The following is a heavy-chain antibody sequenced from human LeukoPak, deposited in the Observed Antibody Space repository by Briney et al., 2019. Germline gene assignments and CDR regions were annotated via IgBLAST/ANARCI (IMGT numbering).Heavy chain of an antibody. D-gene: IGHD6-25*01. V-gene: IGHV4-34*01. J-gene: IGHJ3*02. CDR2: INHSGST. CDR1: GDSFSGYY. Sequence: SETLSLTCAVYGDSFSGYYWSRIRQPPGKGLEWIGEINHSGSTNYNPSLKSRVTISVDTSKNQFSLKLSSVTAADTAVYYCAGTIAATHGGAFDIWGQGTMVTVSS. CDR3: AGTIAATHGGAFDI.